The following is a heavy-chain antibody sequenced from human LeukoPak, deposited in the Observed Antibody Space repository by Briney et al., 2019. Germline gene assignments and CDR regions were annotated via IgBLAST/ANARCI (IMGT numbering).Heavy chain of an antibody. CDR2: ISSSSSYI. Sequence: PGRSLRLSCAASGFTFSSYGMHWVRQAPVKGLEWVSSISSSSSYIYYADSVKGRFTISRDNAKNSLYLQMNSLRAEDTAVYYCARVEDYYYGMDVWGQGTTVTVSS. J-gene: IGHJ6*02. V-gene: IGHV3-21*01. CDR3: ARVEDYYYGMDV. D-gene: IGHD1-1*01. CDR1: GFTFSSYG.